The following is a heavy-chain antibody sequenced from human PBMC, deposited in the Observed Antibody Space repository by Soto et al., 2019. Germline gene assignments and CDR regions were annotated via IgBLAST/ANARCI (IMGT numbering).Heavy chain of an antibody. D-gene: IGHD3-3*01. CDR2: IIPIFGTA. CDR3: ARRGTYYDFWSGYYDY. Sequence: QVQLVQSGAEVKKPGSSVKVSCKASGGTFSSYAISWVRQAPGQGLEWMGGIIPIFGTANYAQKFQGRVTTTADESTSTAYMELSSLRSEDTAVYYCARRGTYYDFWSGYYDYWGQGTLVTVSS. CDR1: GGTFSSYA. V-gene: IGHV1-69*12. J-gene: IGHJ4*02.